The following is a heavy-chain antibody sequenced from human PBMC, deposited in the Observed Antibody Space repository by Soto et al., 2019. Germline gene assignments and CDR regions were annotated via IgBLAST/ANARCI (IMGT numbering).Heavy chain of an antibody. CDR1: GFTFSSYG. V-gene: IGHV3-33*01. J-gene: IGHJ4*02. D-gene: IGHD6-13*01. Sequence: GGSLRLSCAASGFTFSSYGMHWVRQAPGKGLEWVAVIWYDGSNKYYADSVKGRFTISRDNSKNTLYLQMNSLRAEDTAVYYCARDTFNWAAAGQPLDYWGQGTLVTVSS. CDR3: ARDTFNWAAAGQPLDY. CDR2: IWYDGSNK.